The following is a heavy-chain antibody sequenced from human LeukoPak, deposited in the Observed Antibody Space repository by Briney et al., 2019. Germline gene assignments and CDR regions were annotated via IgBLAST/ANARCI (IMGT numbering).Heavy chain of an antibody. D-gene: IGHD3/OR15-3a*01. CDR2: ISWNGGHI. Sequence: PGGSLRLSCAASGFTFDDYGMHWVRQAPGKGLEWVSGISWNGGHIGYADSVKGRFTISRDNAKNSLSLQMSSLRAEDTALYYCARGGSGLYWYFDLWGRGTLVTVSS. CDR3: ARGGSGLYWYFDL. CDR1: GFTFDDYG. J-gene: IGHJ2*01. V-gene: IGHV3-9*01.